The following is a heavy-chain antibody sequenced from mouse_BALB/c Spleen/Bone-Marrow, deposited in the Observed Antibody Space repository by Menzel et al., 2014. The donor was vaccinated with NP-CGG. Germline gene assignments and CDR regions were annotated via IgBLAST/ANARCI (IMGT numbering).Heavy chain of an antibody. CDR3: ARSGASGNSYFDY. CDR2: INPYNGDT. J-gene: IGHJ2*01. V-gene: IGHV1-20*02. CDR1: GYSFTGYF. Sequence: VQLKQSGPELVKPGASVKISCKASGYSFTGYFMNWVMQSHGKSLEWIGRINPYNGDTFYNQKFKGKATLTVDKSSSTAHMDLRSLASEDSAVYYGARSGASGNSYFDYKGQGTTLTVSS. D-gene: IGHD1-1*01.